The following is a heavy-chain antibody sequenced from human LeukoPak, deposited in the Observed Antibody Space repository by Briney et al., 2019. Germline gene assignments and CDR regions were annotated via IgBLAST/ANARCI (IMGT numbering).Heavy chain of an antibody. CDR2: INSDGSTT. J-gene: IGHJ4*02. V-gene: IGHV3-74*01. Sequence: AGGSLRLSCAASGFTFSIYWVHWVRQAPGKGLVWVSSINSDGSTTSYADSVKGRFTISRDNAKNTLYLQMNPLRAEDTAVYYCASLDYWGQGTPVTVSS. CDR3: ASLDY. CDR1: GFTFSIYW.